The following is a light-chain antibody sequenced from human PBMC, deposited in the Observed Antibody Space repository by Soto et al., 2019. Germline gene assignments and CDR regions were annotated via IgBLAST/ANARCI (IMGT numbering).Light chain of an antibody. J-gene: IGKJ1*01. CDR3: QQYGSSPQT. CDR2: DAS. Sequence: EIALTQSPGTRSLSPGERATLSCRASQSVSSSYLAWYQQKPGQAPRLLIYDASSRATGIPDRFSGSGSGTAFTLTISRLEPEDFAVYYCQQYGSSPQTFGQGTKVEIK. V-gene: IGKV3-20*01. CDR1: QSVSSSY.